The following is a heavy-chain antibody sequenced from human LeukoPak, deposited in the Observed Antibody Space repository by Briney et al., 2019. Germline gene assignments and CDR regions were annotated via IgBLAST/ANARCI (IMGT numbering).Heavy chain of an antibody. D-gene: IGHD3-22*01. CDR2: INQSGST. Sequence: SETLSLTCAVYGGSFSGYYWSWSRQPPAKGLGWIGEINQSGSTNYNPSLKNRVPISVATSKNQFSLKLSSVPAADTAVYYCASLPPPYYYDSSGYYIDDYWGQGTLVTVSS. CDR3: ASLPPPYYYDSSGYYIDDY. V-gene: IGHV4-34*01. CDR1: GGSFSGYY. J-gene: IGHJ4*02.